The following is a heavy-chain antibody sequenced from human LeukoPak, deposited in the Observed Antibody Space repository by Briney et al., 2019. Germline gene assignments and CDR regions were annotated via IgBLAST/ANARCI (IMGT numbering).Heavy chain of an antibody. D-gene: IGHD3-9*01. CDR3: AKARGYDILTGSPPEY. CDR2: ISWNSASI. CDR1: GFTFEDYP. V-gene: IGHV3-9*01. J-gene: IGHJ4*02. Sequence: PGGSLRLSCEASGFTFEDYPMHWVRQSPGKGLEWVATISWNSASIGYADSVKGRFTISRDNAKNSLYLQMNSLRAEDTALYYCAKARGYDILTGSPPEYWGQGTLVTVSS.